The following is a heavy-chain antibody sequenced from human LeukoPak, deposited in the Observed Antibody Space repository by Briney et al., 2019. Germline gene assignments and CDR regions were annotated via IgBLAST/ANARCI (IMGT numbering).Heavy chain of an antibody. Sequence: GGSLRLSCAASGFTVSSNCMSWVRQAPGKGLEWVSVIYSGGSTYYADSVKGRFTISRDNSKNTLYLQMNSLRAEDTAVYYCARVQGVAYIDYWGQGTLVTVS. CDR2: IYSGGST. CDR1: GFTVSSNC. D-gene: IGHD2-21*01. J-gene: IGHJ4*02. CDR3: ARVQGVAYIDY. V-gene: IGHV3-66*01.